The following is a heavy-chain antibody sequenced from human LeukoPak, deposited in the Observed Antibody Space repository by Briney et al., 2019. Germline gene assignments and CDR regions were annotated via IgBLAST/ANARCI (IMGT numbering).Heavy chain of an antibody. CDR1: GGSFSGYY. Sequence: SETLSLTCAVYGGSFSGYYWSWIRQPPGKGLEWIGEINHSGSTNYNPSLKSRVTISVDTSKSQFSLKLSSVTAADTAVYYCARGRLGRVLYYYYYGMDVWGQGTTVTVSS. D-gene: IGHD3-10*01. J-gene: IGHJ6*02. V-gene: IGHV4-34*01. CDR2: INHSGST. CDR3: ARGRLGRVLYYYYYGMDV.